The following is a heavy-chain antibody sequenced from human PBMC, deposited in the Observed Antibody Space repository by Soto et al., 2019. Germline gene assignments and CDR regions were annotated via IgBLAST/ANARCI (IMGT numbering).Heavy chain of an antibody. V-gene: IGHV4-30-4*01. J-gene: IGHJ6*02. CDR1: GGSISNGDYY. CDR2: ISYSGST. CDR3: AREYGRYYNGMDV. D-gene: IGHD3-10*01. Sequence: QVQLQESGPGLVKASQTLSLTCAVSGGSISNGDYYWSWIRQPPGKGLEWVGNISYSGSTYYNPSLKSRVTISVDTSKNQFSLKLSSVTAADTAVYYCAREYGRYYNGMDVWGQGTTVTVSS.